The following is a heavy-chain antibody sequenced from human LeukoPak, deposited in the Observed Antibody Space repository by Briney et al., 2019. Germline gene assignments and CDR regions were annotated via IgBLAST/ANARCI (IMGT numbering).Heavy chain of an antibody. J-gene: IGHJ4*02. V-gene: IGHV4-39*01. Sequence: PSETLSLTCTVSGGSISSSSYYWGWIRQPPGKGLEWIGSIYYSGSTYYNPSLKSRVTISVDTSKNQFSLKLSSVTAADAAVYYCARGYSGYWGQGTLVTVSS. D-gene: IGHD5-12*01. CDR1: GGSISSSSYY. CDR2: IYYSGST. CDR3: ARGYSGY.